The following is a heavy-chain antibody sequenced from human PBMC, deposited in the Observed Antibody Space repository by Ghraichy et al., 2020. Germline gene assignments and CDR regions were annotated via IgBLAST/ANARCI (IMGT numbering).Heavy chain of an antibody. V-gene: IGHV3-48*01. CDR1: GFTFSSYS. D-gene: IGHD6-13*01. J-gene: IGHJ6*03. CDR3: ARVGSSSWYYYYYMDV. CDR2: ISSSSSTI. Sequence: GGSLRLSCAASGFTFSSYSMNWVRQAPGKGLEWVSYISSSSSTIYYADSVKGRFTISRDNAKNSLYLQMNSLRAEDTAVYYCARVGSSSWYYYYYMDVWGKGTTVTVSS.